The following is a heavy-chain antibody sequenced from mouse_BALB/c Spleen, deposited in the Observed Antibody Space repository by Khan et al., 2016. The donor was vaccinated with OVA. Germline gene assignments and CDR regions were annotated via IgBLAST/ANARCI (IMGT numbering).Heavy chain of an antibody. CDR1: GYSITSAYC. CDR3: GRGGVVVPYWYFDV. CDR2: ISYDGSN. V-gene: IGHV3-6*02. J-gene: IGHJ1*01. Sequence: EVQLQESGPGLVKPSQSLSLTCSVTGYSITSAYCWNWIRPFPGNKLEWMGYISYDGSNKYNSSLKNRISIPRDTAKNQFCLKLNSVTTEDTATYYCGRGGVVVPYWYFDVWGAGTTVTVSS. D-gene: IGHD1-1*01.